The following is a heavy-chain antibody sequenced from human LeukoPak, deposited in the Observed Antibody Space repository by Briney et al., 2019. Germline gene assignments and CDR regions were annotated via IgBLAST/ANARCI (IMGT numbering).Heavy chain of an antibody. Sequence: GGSLRLSCAASGFTFSTYGMSWVRQAPGKGLEWVSAISGSGGSTYYADSVMGRFTISRDNSKNTLYLQMNSLRAEDTAVYYCAKDDAWLRFGEWSQGTLVTVSS. CDR2: ISGSGGST. D-gene: IGHD3-10*01. J-gene: IGHJ4*02. V-gene: IGHV3-23*01. CDR1: GFTFSTYG. CDR3: AKDDAWLRFGE.